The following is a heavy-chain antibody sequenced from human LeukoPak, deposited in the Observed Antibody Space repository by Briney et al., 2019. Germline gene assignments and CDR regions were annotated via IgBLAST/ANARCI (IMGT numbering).Heavy chain of an antibody. V-gene: IGHV1-69*05. CDR3: ARGVRRLKDFDY. CDR1: GGTFSSYA. J-gene: IGHJ4*02. CDR2: IIPIFGTA. Sequence: SVKVSCKASGGTFSSYAISWVRQAPGQGLEWMGGIIPIFGTANYAQKLQGRVTMTTDTSTSTAYMELRSLRSDDTAVYYCARGVRRLKDFDYWGQGTLVTVSS. D-gene: IGHD3-10*01.